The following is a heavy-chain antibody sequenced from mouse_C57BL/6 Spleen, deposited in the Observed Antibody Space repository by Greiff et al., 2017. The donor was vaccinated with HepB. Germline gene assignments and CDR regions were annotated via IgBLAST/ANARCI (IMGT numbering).Heavy chain of an antibody. J-gene: IGHJ1*03. CDR3: ARYGVTTVVATDWYFDV. CDR1: GYTFTGYW. D-gene: IGHD1-1*01. Sequence: VQLQQSGAELMKPGASVKLSCKATGYTFTGYWIEWVKQRPGHGLEWIGEILPGSGSTNYNEKFKGKATFTADTSSNTAYMQRSSLTTEDSAIYYCARYGVTTVVATDWYFDVWGTGTTVTVSS. CDR2: ILPGSGST. V-gene: IGHV1-9*01.